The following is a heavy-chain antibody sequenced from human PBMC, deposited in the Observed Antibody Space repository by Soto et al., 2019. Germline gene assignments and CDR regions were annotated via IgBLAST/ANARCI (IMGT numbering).Heavy chain of an antibody. CDR2: IYYSGST. CDR1: GGSVSSGSYY. Sequence: PSETLSLTCTVSGGSVSSGSYYWSWIRQPPGKGLEWIGYIYYSGSTNYNPSLKSRVTISVDTSKNQFSLKLSSVTAADTAVYYCARVSRNSGSYLAPNFDYWGQGTLVTFSS. J-gene: IGHJ4*02. V-gene: IGHV4-61*01. CDR3: ARVSRNSGSYLAPNFDY. D-gene: IGHD1-26*01.